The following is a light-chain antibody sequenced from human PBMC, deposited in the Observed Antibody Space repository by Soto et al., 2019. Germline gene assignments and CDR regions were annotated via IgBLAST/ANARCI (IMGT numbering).Light chain of an antibody. CDR1: QSTSSW. Sequence: DIQMTQSPSTLSASVGDRVTITCRASQSTSSWLAWYQQKPGKAPKLLIYKASSLESGVPSRFSGSGSGTEFTLTISSLQPDDFATYYCQQYNFYSRTFGQGTKVEIK. V-gene: IGKV1-5*03. J-gene: IGKJ1*01. CDR2: KAS. CDR3: QQYNFYSRT.